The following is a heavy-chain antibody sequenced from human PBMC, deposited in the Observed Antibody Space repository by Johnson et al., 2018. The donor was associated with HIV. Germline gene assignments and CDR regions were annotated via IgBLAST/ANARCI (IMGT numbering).Heavy chain of an antibody. V-gene: IGHV3-33*03. CDR2: IWYDGSNN. D-gene: IGHD3-16*01. CDR3: AKDFGLDWGNGFDI. J-gene: IGHJ3*02. CDR1: GFTFSSYG. Sequence: VQLVESGGGVVQPGRSLRLSCAASGFTFSSYGMHWVRQAPGKGLEWVAVIWYDGSNNFYADSVTGRLTISRDNSKNTLYLEMNSLRAEDTAVYYCAKDFGLDWGNGFDIWGQGTMVTVSS.